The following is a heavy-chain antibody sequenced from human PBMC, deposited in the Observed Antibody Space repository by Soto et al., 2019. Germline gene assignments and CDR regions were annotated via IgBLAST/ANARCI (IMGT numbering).Heavy chain of an antibody. D-gene: IGHD6-19*01. CDR2: INAGNGNT. V-gene: IGHV1-3*01. CDR3: ARDPIAVAGTLFDY. Sequence: ASVKVSCKASGYTFTSYAMHWVRQAPGQRLEWMGWINAGNGNTKYSQKFQGRVTITRDTSASTAYMELSSLRSEDTAVYYCARDPIAVAGTLFDYWGQGTLVTVS. CDR1: GYTFTSYA. J-gene: IGHJ4*02.